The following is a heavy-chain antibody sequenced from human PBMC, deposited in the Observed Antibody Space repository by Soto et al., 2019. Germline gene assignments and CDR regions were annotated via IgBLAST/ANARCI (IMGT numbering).Heavy chain of an antibody. CDR2: ISYGAST. D-gene: IGHD4-17*01. Sequence: QVLVQESGPGLVKPSQTLTLSCTVSGGSVDSGNHYWNWIRQPPGKGLEWIGYISYGASTYYNPSLKSRATMYVDTSQSRFSLRLTSVTAADTAVYYCARDMGSAMTTRIFDHWGQGTLVTVSS. J-gene: IGHJ4*02. CDR1: GGSVDSGNHY. V-gene: IGHV4-30-4*01. CDR3: ARDMGSAMTTRIFDH.